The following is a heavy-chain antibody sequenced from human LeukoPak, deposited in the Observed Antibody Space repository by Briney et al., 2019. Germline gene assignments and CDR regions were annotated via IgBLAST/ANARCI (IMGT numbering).Heavy chain of an antibody. CDR1: GFTFSSYA. CDR2: ISNDGST. D-gene: IGHD3-3*02. V-gene: IGHV3-23*01. J-gene: IGHJ6*02. CDR3: AKDSSITNYYYGMDV. Sequence: GGSLRLSCVASGFTFSSYAMNWLRQAPGKGLEWVSVISNDGSTNYADAVKGRFTISRDNSKNTLYLQINSLRAEDTAVYYCAKDSSITNYYYGMDVWGRGTTVTVSS.